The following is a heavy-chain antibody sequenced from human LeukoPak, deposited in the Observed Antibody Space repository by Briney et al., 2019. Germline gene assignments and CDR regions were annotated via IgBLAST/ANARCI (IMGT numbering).Heavy chain of an antibody. J-gene: IGHJ4*02. D-gene: IGHD5-18*01. CDR3: ARATSYGHPNPDY. CDR2: ISSSSSYI. V-gene: IGHV3-21*01. CDR1: GFTFSSYS. Sequence: GGSLRLSCAASGFTFSSYSMNWVRRAPGKGLEWVSSISSSSSYIYYADSVKGRFTISRDNAKNSLYLQMNSLRAEDTAVYYCARATSYGHPNPDYWGQGTLVTVSS.